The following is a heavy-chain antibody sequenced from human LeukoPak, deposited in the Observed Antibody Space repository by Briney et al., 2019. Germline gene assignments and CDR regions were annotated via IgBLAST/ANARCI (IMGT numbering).Heavy chain of an antibody. D-gene: IGHD3-9*01. Sequence: GGSLRPSCAASGVTFRFYAMAWVRQAPGKGLEWVSGITSSGDDTYFADSVRGRFAISRDNSQSTLYLQMNSLRVDDTAVYYCVLRYTNSWYFDFWGQGTLVTVSS. V-gene: IGHV3-23*01. J-gene: IGHJ4*02. CDR1: GVTFRFYA. CDR3: VLRYTNSWYFDF. CDR2: ITSSGDDT.